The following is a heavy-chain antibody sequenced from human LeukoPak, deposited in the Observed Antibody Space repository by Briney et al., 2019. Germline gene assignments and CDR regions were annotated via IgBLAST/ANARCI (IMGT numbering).Heavy chain of an antibody. D-gene: IGHD2/OR15-2a*01. CDR2: IYYSGST. CDR3: ARGYCNNNKCYTIDY. CDR1: SGSITTGGYY. J-gene: IGHJ4*02. Sequence: PSETLSLTCTVSSGSITTGGYYWSWIRQHPGKGLEWIGNIYYSGSTYYNPSLKSRPIISIDTSKNQFSLKLTSVTAADSAVYYCARGYCNNNKCYTIDYWGQGALVTVSP. V-gene: IGHV4-31*03.